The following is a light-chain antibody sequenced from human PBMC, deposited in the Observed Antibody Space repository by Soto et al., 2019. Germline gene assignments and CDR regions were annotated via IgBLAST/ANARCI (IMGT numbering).Light chain of an antibody. CDR3: HQYKTYFRV. CDR2: DAS. CDR1: QSISSW. V-gene: IGKV1-5*01. J-gene: IGKJ1*01. Sequence: DIQMTQSPSTLSASVGDRVTITCRASQSISSWLAWYQQKPGKAPKLLIYDASSLESGVPSRFSGSGSRTESKLTISSLQPDDVATYYCHQYKTYFRVFVQGTQVQI.